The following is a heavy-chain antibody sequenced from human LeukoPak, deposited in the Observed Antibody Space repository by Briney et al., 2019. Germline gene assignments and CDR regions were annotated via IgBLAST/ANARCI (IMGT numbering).Heavy chain of an antibody. CDR1: GYSFTSYW. D-gene: IGHD3-22*01. CDR3: ARDSSGYFDAFDI. Sequence: GESLQISCKGSGYSFTSYWIGWVRQMPGKGLEWMGIIYPGDSDTRYSPSFQGQVTISADKSISTAYLQWSSLKASDTAMYYCARDSSGYFDAFDIWGQGTMVTVSS. V-gene: IGHV5-51*01. J-gene: IGHJ3*02. CDR2: IYPGDSDT.